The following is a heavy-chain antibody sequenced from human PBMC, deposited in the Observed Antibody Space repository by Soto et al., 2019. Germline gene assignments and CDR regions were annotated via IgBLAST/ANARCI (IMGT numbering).Heavy chain of an antibody. CDR3: ASCRNSGSTTRRALSCGQVGGVWFDP. Sequence: QVQLVQSGAEVKKPGSSVKVSCKASGGTFSSYAISWVRQAPGQGLEWMGGIIPIFGTANYAQKFQGRVTITADESTSTAYMELSSLRSEDTAGYYCASCRNSGSTTRRALSCGQVGGVWFDPWGQGTLVTVSS. V-gene: IGHV1-69*12. D-gene: IGHD4-4*01. J-gene: IGHJ5*02. CDR2: IIPIFGTA. CDR1: GGTFSSYA.